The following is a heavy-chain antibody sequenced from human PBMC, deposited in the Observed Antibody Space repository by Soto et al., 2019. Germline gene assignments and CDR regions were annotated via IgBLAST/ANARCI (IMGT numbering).Heavy chain of an antibody. D-gene: IGHD1-20*01. J-gene: IGHJ6*03. V-gene: IGHV3-74*01. CDR3: ARVTITAIPHNMDV. Sequence: EVQLLESGGGLVQPGGSLRLSCAASGFTFSSYWMHWVRQAPGKGLVWVSRINSDGSGASYADSVKGRFTISRDNAKNTLYLQMNSLRAEDTAVYYCARVTITAIPHNMDVWGKGTTVTVSS. CDR2: INSDGSGA. CDR1: GFTFSSYW.